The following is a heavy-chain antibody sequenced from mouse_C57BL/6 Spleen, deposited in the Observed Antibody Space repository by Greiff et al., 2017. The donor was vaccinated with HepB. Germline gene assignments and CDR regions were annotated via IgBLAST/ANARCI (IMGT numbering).Heavy chain of an antibody. Sequence: QVQLKQSGPELVKPGASVKISCKASGYAFSSSWMNWVKQRPGKGLEWIGRIYPGDGDTNYNGKFKGKATLPADKSSSTAYMQLSSLTSEDSAVYFWEGSYDYGAWFAYWGQGTLVTVSA. V-gene: IGHV1-82*01. CDR2: IYPGDGDT. D-gene: IGHD2-4*01. CDR1: GYAFSSSW. CDR3: EGSYDYGAWFAY. J-gene: IGHJ3*01.